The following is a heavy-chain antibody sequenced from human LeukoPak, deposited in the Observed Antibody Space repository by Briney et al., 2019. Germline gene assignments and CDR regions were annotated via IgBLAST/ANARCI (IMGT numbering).Heavy chain of an antibody. CDR3: STVRYCSGGSCVGGMDV. Sequence: GGSLRLSCAASGFTFSYDWMTWVRQAPGKGLEWVGRIKSKTDGGTTDYAAPVKGRFIISRDDSKNTLYLQMNGLKTEDTAVYYCSTVRYCSGGSCVGGMDVWGQGTTVTVSS. CDR2: IKSKTDGGTT. V-gene: IGHV3-15*01. D-gene: IGHD2-15*01. J-gene: IGHJ6*02. CDR1: GFTFSYDW.